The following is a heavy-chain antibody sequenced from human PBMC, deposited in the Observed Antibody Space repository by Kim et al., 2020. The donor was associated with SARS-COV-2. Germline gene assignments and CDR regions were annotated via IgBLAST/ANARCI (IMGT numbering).Heavy chain of an antibody. CDR3: ARNGRYFDWLPAFDI. J-gene: IGHJ3*02. V-gene: IGHV4-34*01. Sequence: SETLSLTCAVYGGSFSGYYWSWIRQPPGKGLEWIGEINRSGSTNYNPYLKSRVTISVDTSKNQFSLKLSSVTAADTAVYYCARNGRYFDWLPAFDIWGQGTMVTVSS. D-gene: IGHD3-9*01. CDR2: INRSGST. CDR1: GGSFSGYY.